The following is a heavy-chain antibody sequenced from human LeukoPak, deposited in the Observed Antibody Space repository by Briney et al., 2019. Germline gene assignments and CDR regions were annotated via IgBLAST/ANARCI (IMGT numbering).Heavy chain of an antibody. CDR1: GYTFTSYG. CDR2: INAYNGNT. Sequence: ASVKVSCKASGYTFTSYGISWVRQAPGQGLEWMGWINAYNGNTNYAQKLQGRVTMATDTSTSTAYMELRSLRSDDTAVFYCARLVLGSGSRGFDYWGQGTLVTVSS. V-gene: IGHV1-18*01. D-gene: IGHD3-10*01. CDR3: ARLVLGSGSRGFDY. J-gene: IGHJ4*02.